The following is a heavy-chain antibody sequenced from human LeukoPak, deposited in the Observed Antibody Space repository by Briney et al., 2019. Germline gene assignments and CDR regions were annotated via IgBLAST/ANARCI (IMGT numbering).Heavy chain of an antibody. CDR2: ISSRSSTI. CDR1: GFTFSNFG. J-gene: IGHJ4*02. Sequence: GGSLRLSCAASGFTFSNFGVNWVRQAPGKGLEWVSYISSRSSTIYYADSVKGRCTISRDNAKNSLYLQMNSLRAEDTAVYYCARDEGNTGYYYWGQGTLVTVST. V-gene: IGHV3-48*04. CDR3: ARDEGNTGYYY. D-gene: IGHD3-9*01.